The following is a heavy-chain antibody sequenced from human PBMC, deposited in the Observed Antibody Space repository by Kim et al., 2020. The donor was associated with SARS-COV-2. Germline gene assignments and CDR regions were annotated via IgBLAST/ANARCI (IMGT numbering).Heavy chain of an antibody. CDR3: ASATYSSTWHGFDP. Sequence: YNPSLEGRVTMSVDTSKNQFSLIMKSVTAADSAVYFCASATYSSTWHGFDPWGQGTLVTVSS. D-gene: IGHD6-13*01. J-gene: IGHJ5*02. V-gene: IGHV4-4*07.